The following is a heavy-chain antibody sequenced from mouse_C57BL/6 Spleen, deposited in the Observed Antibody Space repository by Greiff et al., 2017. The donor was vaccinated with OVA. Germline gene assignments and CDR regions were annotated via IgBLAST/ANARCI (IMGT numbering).Heavy chain of an antibody. D-gene: IGHD4-1*01. J-gene: IGHJ2*01. CDR2: INYDGSST. CDR3: ARELGGACDY. Sequence: EVQLVESEGGLVQPGSSMKLSCTASGFTFSDYYMAWVRQVPEKGLEWVANINYDGSSTYYLDSLKSRFIISRDNAKNILYLQMSSLKSEDTATYYGARELGGACDYWGQGTTLTVSS. V-gene: IGHV5-16*01. CDR1: GFTFSDYY.